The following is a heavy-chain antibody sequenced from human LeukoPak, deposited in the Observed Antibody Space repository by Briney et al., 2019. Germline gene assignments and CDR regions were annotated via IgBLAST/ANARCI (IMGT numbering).Heavy chain of an antibody. CDR2: ISGSGGST. CDR3: AKDRDPYYYYMDD. V-gene: IGHV3-23*01. J-gene: IGHJ6*03. CDR1: GFTFSSYA. Sequence: GGSLRLSCAASGFTFSSYAMSWVRQAPGKGLEWVSAISGSGGSTYYADSVKGRFTISSDNSKNTLYLQMNSLRAEDTAVYYCAKDRDPYYYYMDDWGKGTTVTVSS.